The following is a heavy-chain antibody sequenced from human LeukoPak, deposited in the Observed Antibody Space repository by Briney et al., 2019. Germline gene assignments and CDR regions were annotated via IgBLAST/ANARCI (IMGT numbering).Heavy chain of an antibody. CDR2: INHSGST. Sequence: SETLSLTCAVYGGSFSGYYWSWIRQPPGKGLEWIGEINHSGSTNYNPSLKSRVTISFDTSKNHFSLKLSSVTAADTAVYYCATLNGTSAFDFFDFWGQGTKVTVSS. CDR1: GGSFSGYY. CDR3: ATLNGTSAFDFFDF. V-gene: IGHV4-34*01. D-gene: IGHD2-21*01. J-gene: IGHJ3*01.